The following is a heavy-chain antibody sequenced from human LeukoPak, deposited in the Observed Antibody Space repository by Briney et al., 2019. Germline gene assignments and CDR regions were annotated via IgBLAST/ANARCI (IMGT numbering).Heavy chain of an antibody. CDR3: ATTVPGYPDDYFDY. D-gene: IGHD6-19*01. CDR1: EFTFSNYW. J-gene: IGHJ4*02. CDR2: TNQDGSKN. V-gene: IGHV3-7*01. Sequence: GGSLRLSCAASEFTFSNYWMSWVRQAPGKGLERVAHTNQDGSKNYYVDSLKGRFTISRDNAKNSLYLQMNSLKAEDTAVYYCATTVPGYPDDYFDYWGQGTLVTVSS.